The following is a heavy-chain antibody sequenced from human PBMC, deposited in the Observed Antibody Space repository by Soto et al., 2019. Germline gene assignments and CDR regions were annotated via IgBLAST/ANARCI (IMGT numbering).Heavy chain of an antibody. CDR3: ARDSGYSSSWYPSYYYGMDV. Sequence: QVQLVQSGAEVKKPGASVKVSCKASGYTFTSYGISWVRQAPGQGLEWMGWISAYNGNTNYAQKLQGRVTMTTDTSTSTAYMELRSLRSDDTAVYYCARDSGYSSSWYPSYYYGMDVWGQGTTVTVSS. V-gene: IGHV1-18*04. CDR2: ISAYNGNT. D-gene: IGHD6-13*01. CDR1: GYTFTSYG. J-gene: IGHJ6*02.